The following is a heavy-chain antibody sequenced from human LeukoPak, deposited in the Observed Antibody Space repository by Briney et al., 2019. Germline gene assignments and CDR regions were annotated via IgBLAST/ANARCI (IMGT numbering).Heavy chain of an antibody. Sequence: GGSLRLSCAASGFTFSSYSMNWVRQAPGKGLEWVSSISSSSSYIYYADSVKGRFTISRDNAKNSLYLQMNSLRAEDTAVYYCARDLACSGGSCHSADAFDIWGQGTMVTVSS. CDR1: GFTFSSYS. D-gene: IGHD2-15*01. V-gene: IGHV3-21*01. J-gene: IGHJ3*02. CDR2: ISSSSSYI. CDR3: ARDLACSGGSCHSADAFDI.